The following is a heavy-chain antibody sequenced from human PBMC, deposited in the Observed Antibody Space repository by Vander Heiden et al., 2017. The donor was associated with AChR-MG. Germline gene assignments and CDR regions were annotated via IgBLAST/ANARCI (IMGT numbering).Heavy chain of an antibody. D-gene: IGHD2-8*02. V-gene: IGHV3-48*01. CDR1: GFRFSSYS. CDR2: ITSRSNVI. Sequence: EVQLVESGGGLVQPGGSLSLSCAASGFRFSSYSMNWVRQPPGKGLRWFSYITSRSNVIYYADSVKGRFTISRDNAKNSLYLQMNSLRAEDTAIYYCARWETGGCDYWGQGTLVTVSS. J-gene: IGHJ4*02. CDR3: ARWETGGCDY.